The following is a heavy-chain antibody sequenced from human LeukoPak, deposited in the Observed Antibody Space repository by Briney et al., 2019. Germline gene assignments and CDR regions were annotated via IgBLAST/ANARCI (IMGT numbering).Heavy chain of an antibody. Sequence: GGSLRLPCAASGFTLSSYAMHWVRQAPGKGLEYVSAISSNGGSTYYANSVKGRFTISRDNSKNTVYLQMGSLRPEDMAVYYCARDRWGYPNYLDYWGQGTLVTVSS. CDR3: ARDRWGYPNYLDY. CDR2: ISSNGGST. J-gene: IGHJ4*02. V-gene: IGHV3-64*01. CDR1: GFTLSSYA. D-gene: IGHD4-23*01.